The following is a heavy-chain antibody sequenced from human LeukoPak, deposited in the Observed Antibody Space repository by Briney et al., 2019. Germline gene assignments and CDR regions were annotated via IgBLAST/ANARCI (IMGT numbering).Heavy chain of an antibody. CDR1: GGSISSYS. V-gene: IGHV4-4*07. J-gene: IGHJ4*02. D-gene: IGHD5-12*01. Sequence: SETLFLTCTVSGGSISSYSWSWMRQPAGKGLEWIGRIYPRESPNYNPSLKSRVIMSVDQSKNQFSLKLRSVTAADTAVYYCAREWHHVFDYWGQGNLVTVSS. CDR3: AREWHHVFDY. CDR2: IYPRESP.